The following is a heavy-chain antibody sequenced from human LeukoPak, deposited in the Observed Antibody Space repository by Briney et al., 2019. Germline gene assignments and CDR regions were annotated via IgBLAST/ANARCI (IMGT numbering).Heavy chain of an antibody. Sequence: GGSLRLSCAASGFTFSDYWMNWVRQAPGKGLEWVASIKQDGSEKSYVDSVKGRFTISRDNAKNSLYLQMSSLRAEDTAMYYCRRDRTAPSLYFDLWGQGTLVTVSS. CDR1: GFTFSDYW. J-gene: IGHJ4*01. V-gene: IGHV3-7*01. CDR3: RRDRTAPSLYFDL. CDR2: IKQDGSEK. D-gene: IGHD5-18*01.